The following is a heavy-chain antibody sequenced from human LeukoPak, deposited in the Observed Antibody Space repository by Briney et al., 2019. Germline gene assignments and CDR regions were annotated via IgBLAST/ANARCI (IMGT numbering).Heavy chain of an antibody. J-gene: IGHJ4*02. D-gene: IGHD7-27*01. CDR3: ARDISPTNGGFDY. Sequence: GGSLRLSCAASGFTFSDYWMHWVRQAPGKGLVWVSRINIDGSDTTYADSVKGRFTISRDNAKSTLYLQMNSLRVEDTAVYFCARDISPTNGGFDYWGQGTLVTVSS. CDR1: GFTFSDYW. CDR2: INIDGSDT. V-gene: IGHV3-74*01.